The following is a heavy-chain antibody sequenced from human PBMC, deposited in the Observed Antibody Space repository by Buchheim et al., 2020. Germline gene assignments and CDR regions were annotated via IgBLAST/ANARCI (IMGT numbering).Heavy chain of an antibody. CDR2: IIPIFGTA. CDR1: GGTFSSSA. CDR3: ANGNYYYYGMDV. J-gene: IGHJ6*02. Sequence: QVQLVQSGTEVKKPESSVKVSCKASGGTFSSSAISWVRQAPGQGLEWMGGIIPIFGTANFAQRFQGRVTITADKSTSTAYMELSSLRSEDTAAYYCANGNYYYYGMDVWGQGTT. V-gene: IGHV1-69*06.